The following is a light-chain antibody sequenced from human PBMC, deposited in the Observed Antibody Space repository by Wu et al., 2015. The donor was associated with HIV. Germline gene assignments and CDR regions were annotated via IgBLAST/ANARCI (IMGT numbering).Light chain of an antibody. CDR1: RGVSSTY. J-gene: IGKJ4*01. CDR3: QQYGSSPVT. V-gene: IGKV3-20*01. Sequence: GRATLLLQGQVRGVSSTYVSLGXDRNPRPGSHGSSSMVVPSRATDISDRFSGSGSGTDFTLTISSLEPEDFAVYFCQQYGSSPVTFGGGTKVEIK. CDR2: VVP.